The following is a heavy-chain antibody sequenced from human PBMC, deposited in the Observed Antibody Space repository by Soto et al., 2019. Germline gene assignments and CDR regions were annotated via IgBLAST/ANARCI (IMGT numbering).Heavy chain of an antibody. CDR2: IWYDGSNK. Sequence: QVQLVESGGGVVQPGRSLRLSCAASGFTFSSYGMHWVRQAPGKGLEWVAVIWYDGSNKYYADSVKGRFTISRDNSKNTXXLQMNSLRAEDTAVYYCARDRLRYCSGGSCYNFDYWGQGTLVTVSS. CDR3: ARDRLRYCSGGSCYNFDY. J-gene: IGHJ4*02. CDR1: GFTFSSYG. D-gene: IGHD2-15*01. V-gene: IGHV3-33*01.